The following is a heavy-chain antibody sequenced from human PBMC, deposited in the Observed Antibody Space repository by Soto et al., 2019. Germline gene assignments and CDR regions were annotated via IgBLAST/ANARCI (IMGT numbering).Heavy chain of an antibody. D-gene: IGHD3-10*01. J-gene: IGHJ4*02. Sequence: EVQLVESGGGLVKPGGSLRLSCAASGFTFTSHNIYWFRQAPGKGLEWVSSISPYDHSFYYADSVRGRFTVSKDNAKYSVYLQMDSLRAEDTAIYYCARELSTLIRAYNWGRGTLVTVSS. CDR3: ARELSTLIRAYN. CDR1: GFTFTSHN. CDR2: ISPYDHSF. V-gene: IGHV3-21*02.